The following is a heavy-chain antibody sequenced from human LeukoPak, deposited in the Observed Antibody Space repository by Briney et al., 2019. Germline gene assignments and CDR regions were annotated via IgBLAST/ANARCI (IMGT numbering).Heavy chain of an antibody. CDR2: ISGSAGST. CDR1: GFTFSSYA. D-gene: IGHD1-26*01. J-gene: IGHJ4*02. Sequence: PGGSLRLSCAAPGFTFSSYAMSWIRQAPGKGLEWVSGISGSAGSTYYADSVKGRFTISRDNSKNTLYLQMNSLRPEDTGVYYCAKEAGSGAYSGSYSFDYWGQGTLVTVSS. CDR3: AKEAGSGAYSGSYSFDY. V-gene: IGHV3-23*01.